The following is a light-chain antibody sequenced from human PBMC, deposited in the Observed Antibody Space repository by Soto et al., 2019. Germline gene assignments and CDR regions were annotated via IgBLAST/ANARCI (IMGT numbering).Light chain of an antibody. CDR3: AAWDDTLNGQV. Sequence: QSVLTQPPSASGTPGQRVSISCSGSRSNIGRNYVYWYQQLPGTAPKLLIQRNNERPSGFPDRFSGSKSGTSVSLAISGLRSEDEATYYCAAWDDTLNGQVFGGGTKLTVL. CDR1: RSNIGRNY. CDR2: RNN. J-gene: IGLJ3*02. V-gene: IGLV1-47*01.